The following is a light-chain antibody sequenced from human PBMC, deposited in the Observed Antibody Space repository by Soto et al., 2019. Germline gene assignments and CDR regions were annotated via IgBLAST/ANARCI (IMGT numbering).Light chain of an antibody. V-gene: IGLV1-51*01. CDR1: SSNIGGNY. CDR2: DNY. Sequence: QSVLAQPPSISAAPGQKVTISCSGSSSNIGGNYVSWYQHVPRTAPKLLIYDNYKRASGSPDRFSASKSGTSATLGITVLQTGDEADYYCGTWDSSLDTVVFGGGTKLTVL. CDR3: GTWDSSLDTVV. J-gene: IGLJ2*01.